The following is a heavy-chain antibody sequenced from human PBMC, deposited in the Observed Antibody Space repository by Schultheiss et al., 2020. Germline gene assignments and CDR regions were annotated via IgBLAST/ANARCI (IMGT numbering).Heavy chain of an antibody. CDR1: GYSFSSGYY. V-gene: IGHV4-38-2*01. J-gene: IGHJ6*02. CDR3: ARYSGYVIYYYGMDV. CDR2: IYYSGST. Sequence: SETLSLTCAVSGYSFSSGYYWGWIRQPPGKGLEWIGYIYYSGSTNYNPSLKSRVTMSIDTSKNRFSLKLSSVTAADTAVYYCARYSGYVIYYYGMDVWGQGTTVNVYS. D-gene: IGHD5-12*01.